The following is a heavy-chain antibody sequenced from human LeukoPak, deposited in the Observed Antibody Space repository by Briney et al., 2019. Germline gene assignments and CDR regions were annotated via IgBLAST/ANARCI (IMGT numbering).Heavy chain of an antibody. CDR3: ARGYFYYYDSSGYGY. CDR1: GFTFSSYW. Sequence: GGSLRLSCAASGFTFSSYWMSWVRQAPGKGLEWVANIKQDGSEKYYVDSVKGRFTISRDNAKNSLYLQMNSLRAEDTAVYYCARGYFYYYDSSGYGYWGQGTLVTVSS. J-gene: IGHJ4*02. D-gene: IGHD3-22*01. CDR2: IKQDGSEK. V-gene: IGHV3-7*01.